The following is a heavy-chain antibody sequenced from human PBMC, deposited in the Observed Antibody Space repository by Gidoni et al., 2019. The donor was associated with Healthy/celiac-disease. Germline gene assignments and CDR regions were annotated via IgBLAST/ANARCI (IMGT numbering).Heavy chain of an antibody. CDR1: GGSISSYY. D-gene: IGHD3-22*01. CDR3: ARDLGITMIEDAFDI. Sequence: QVQLQESGPGLVKPSETLSLTCTGAGGSISSYYWSCIRQPAGKGLEWIGRIYTSGSTNYNPSLKSRVTMSVDTSKNQFSLKLSSVTAADTAVYYCARDLGITMIEDAFDIWGQGTMVTVSS. CDR2: IYTSGST. V-gene: IGHV4-4*07. J-gene: IGHJ3*02.